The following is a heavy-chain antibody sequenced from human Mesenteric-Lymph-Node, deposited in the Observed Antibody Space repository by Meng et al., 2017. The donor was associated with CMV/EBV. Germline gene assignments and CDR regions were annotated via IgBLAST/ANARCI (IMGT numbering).Heavy chain of an antibody. V-gene: IGHV4-59*01. Sequence: GSLRLSCTVSGGSLISYYWSWIRQPPGKGLEWIGYIYYSGTTNYNPSLKSRVTISVDTSKNQFSLKLSSVTAADTAVYYCARDAGGTGTSGYYYYYGMDVWGQGTTVTVSS. J-gene: IGHJ6*02. D-gene: IGHD1-7*01. CDR2: IYYSGTT. CDR3: ARDAGGTGTSGYYYYYGMDV. CDR1: GGSLISYY.